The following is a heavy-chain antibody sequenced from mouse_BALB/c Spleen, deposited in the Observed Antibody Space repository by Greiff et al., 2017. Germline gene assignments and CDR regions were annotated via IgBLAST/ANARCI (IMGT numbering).Heavy chain of an antibody. CDR2: IWAGGST. CDR1: GFSLTSYG. Sequence: QVQLQQSGPGLVAPSQSLSITCTVSGFSLTSYGVHWVRQPPGKGLAWLGVIWAGGSTNYNSALMSRLSISTDNSKSQVFLKMNSLQTDDTAMYYCARDFYYGNYDWYFDVWGAGTTVTVSS. J-gene: IGHJ1*01. V-gene: IGHV2-9*02. D-gene: IGHD2-1*01. CDR3: ARDFYYGNYDWYFDV.